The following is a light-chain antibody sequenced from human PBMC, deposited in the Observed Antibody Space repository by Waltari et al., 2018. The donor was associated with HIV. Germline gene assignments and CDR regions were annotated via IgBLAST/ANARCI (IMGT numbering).Light chain of an antibody. J-gene: IGKJ5*01. Sequence: DLVMTQTPLSLPVTTGEPASISCRSSQSLLHSNGYNYLEWYLQKPGQSPQLLIYLGSSRASGVPDRFSGSGSGTDFTLKLSRVEAEDVCVYYCMQALRAPPTFGQGTRLEIK. CDR1: QSLLHSNGYNY. CDR2: LGS. V-gene: IGKV2-28*01. CDR3: MQALRAPPT.